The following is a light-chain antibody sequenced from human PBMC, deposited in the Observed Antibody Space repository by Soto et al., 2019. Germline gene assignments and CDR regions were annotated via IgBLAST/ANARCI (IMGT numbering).Light chain of an antibody. CDR3: RQYGSSPNT. Sequence: EIVLTQSPGTLSLSPGERATLSCRASQSVINSYLAWYQQKPGQAPRLLMYGASTRATGIPDRFTGSGSGTDFTLTISRLEPEDFAVYYCRQYGSSPNTFGQGTKVEIK. V-gene: IGKV3-20*01. CDR1: QSVINSY. J-gene: IGKJ1*01. CDR2: GAS.